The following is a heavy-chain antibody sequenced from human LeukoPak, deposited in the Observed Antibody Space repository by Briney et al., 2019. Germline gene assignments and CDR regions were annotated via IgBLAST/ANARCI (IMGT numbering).Heavy chain of an antibody. D-gene: IGHD6-6*01. CDR3: ARDLGPDSSSFYYYMDV. CDR2: ISGAGGST. CDR1: GFSFSSLA. V-gene: IGHV3-23*01. Sequence: PGGSLRLSCAASGFSFSSLAMSWVRQAPGEGLEWVSAISGAGGSTYYADSVKGRFTISRANSKNTLYLQMNSLRAEDTAVYYCARDLGPDSSSFYYYMDVWGKGTTVAVSS. J-gene: IGHJ6*03.